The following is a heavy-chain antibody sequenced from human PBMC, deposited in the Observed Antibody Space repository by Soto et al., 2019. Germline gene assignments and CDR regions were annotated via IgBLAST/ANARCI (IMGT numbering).Heavy chain of an antibody. CDR3: ARELGDDAFDY. CDR2: IYYSGST. D-gene: IGHD4-17*01. CDR1: GGSISTYY. J-gene: IGHJ4*02. V-gene: IGHV4-59*01. Sequence: PSETLSLTCTVSGGSISTYYWSWIRQPPGKGLEWIGYIYYSGSTNYNPSLKSRVTVSVDTSKNQFSLKLTSVTAADTAVYYCARELGDDAFDYWGQGTLVTVSS.